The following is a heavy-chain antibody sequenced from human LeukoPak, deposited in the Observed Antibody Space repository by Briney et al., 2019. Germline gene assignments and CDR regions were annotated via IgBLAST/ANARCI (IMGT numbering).Heavy chain of an antibody. V-gene: IGHV1-18*01. CDR2: ISAYNGNT. Sequence: ASVKVSCKASGYTFTSYGMNWVRQAPGQGLEWMGGISAYNGNTNYAQKLQGRVTMTTDTSTSTAYMELRTLRCDDTAVYYSARHHRVDIVATSYYSSGMDVWGQGTTVTVSS. CDR1: GYTFTSYG. J-gene: IGHJ6*02. CDR3: ARHHRVDIVATSYYSSGMDV. D-gene: IGHD5-12*01.